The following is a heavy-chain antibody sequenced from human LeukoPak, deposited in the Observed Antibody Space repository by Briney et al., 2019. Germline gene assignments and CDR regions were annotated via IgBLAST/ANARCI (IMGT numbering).Heavy chain of an antibody. CDR2: ISFDGVYT. V-gene: IGHV3-30*01. D-gene: IGHD3-10*01. Sequence: GKSLRLSCAASGFTSSSYAMHWVRQAPGKGLEWVALISFDGVYTYYADSVKGRFAISRDNSENTLYLQLNSLRAEDTVVYYCARDSTYYYESGSSGPHYFDSWGQGTLVTVSS. CDR1: GFTSSSYA. J-gene: IGHJ4*02. CDR3: ARDSTYYYESGSSGPHYFDS.